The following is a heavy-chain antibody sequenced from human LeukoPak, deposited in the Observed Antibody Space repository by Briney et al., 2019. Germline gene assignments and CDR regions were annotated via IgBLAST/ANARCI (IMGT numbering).Heavy chain of an antibody. Sequence: XVSGGSISSXXXXXIRQXPGEGXXXIGYIFFTGNTNYNPSLKSRLTISIDTSKNQFSLHLSSVTAADTAVYYCARHGGVAAFDYWGQGTLVTVSS. CDR1: GGSISSXX. V-gene: IGHV4-59*08. D-gene: IGHD6-19*01. CDR3: ARHGGVAAFDY. CDR2: IFFTGNT. J-gene: IGHJ4*02.